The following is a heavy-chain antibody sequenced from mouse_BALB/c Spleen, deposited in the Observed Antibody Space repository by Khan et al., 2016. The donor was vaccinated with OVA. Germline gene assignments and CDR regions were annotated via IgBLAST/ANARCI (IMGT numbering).Heavy chain of an antibody. Sequence: VQLQQSGPELVKPGASVKMSCKASGYSFTNYIIHWVKQEPGQGLEWIGYINPHNDGAKYNEKFKGKATLTSDKSSSTAYMELSGRTSEDSAVYYCARDYGRSFWFAYWGQGTLVTVSA. CDR3: ARDYGRSFWFAY. CDR1: GYSFTNYI. CDR2: INPHNDGA. J-gene: IGHJ3*01. V-gene: IGHV1S136*01. D-gene: IGHD1-1*01.